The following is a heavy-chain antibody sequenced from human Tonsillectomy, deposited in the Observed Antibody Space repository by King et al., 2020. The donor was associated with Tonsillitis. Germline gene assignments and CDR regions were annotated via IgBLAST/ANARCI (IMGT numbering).Heavy chain of an antibody. J-gene: IGHJ3*02. D-gene: IGHD2-21*02. CDR3: AKVRSLSSPPHFGVVTDAFDI. CDR1: GFTFSSYA. V-gene: IGHV3-23*04. Sequence: VQLVESGGGLVQPGGSLRLSCAASGFTFSSYAMSWVRQAPGKGLEWVSAISGSGGSTYYADSVKGRFTISRDNSKNTLYLQMNSLRAEDTAVYYCAKVRSLSSPPHFGVVTDAFDIWGKGTMVTVSS. CDR2: ISGSGGST.